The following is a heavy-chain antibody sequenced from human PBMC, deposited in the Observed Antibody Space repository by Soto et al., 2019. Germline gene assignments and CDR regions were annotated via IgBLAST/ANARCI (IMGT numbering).Heavy chain of an antibody. Sequence: PSETLSLTCTVSGGSISSYYWSWIRQPPGKGLEWIGYIYYSGSTNYNPSLKSRVTISVDTSKNQFSLKLSSVTAADTAVYYCARAWGFYFDFWARVILVTVS. D-gene: IGHD1-26*01. V-gene: IGHV4-59*01. CDR3: ARAWGFYFDF. CDR1: GGSISSYY. J-gene: IGHJ4*02. CDR2: IYYSGST.